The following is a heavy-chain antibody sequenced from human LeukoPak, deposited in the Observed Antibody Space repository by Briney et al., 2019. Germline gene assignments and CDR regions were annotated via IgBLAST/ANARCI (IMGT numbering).Heavy chain of an antibody. D-gene: IGHD6-13*01. CDR2: INPSGGST. Sequence: ASVKVSCKASGYTFSCYYMHWVRQAPGQGLEWMGIINPSGGSTSYAHKFQGRVTMTRDTSTSTVYMELSSLRSEDTAVYYCARDQVAAAGTGFDYWGQGTLVTVSS. V-gene: IGHV1-46*01. CDR3: ARDQVAAAGTGFDY. J-gene: IGHJ4*02. CDR1: GYTFSCYY.